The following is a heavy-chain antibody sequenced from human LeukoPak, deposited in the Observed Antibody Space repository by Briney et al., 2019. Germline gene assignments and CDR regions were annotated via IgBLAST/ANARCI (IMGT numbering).Heavy chain of an antibody. D-gene: IGHD4-17*01. J-gene: IGHJ6*02. CDR2: INPNRGGT. V-gene: IGHV1-2*02. CDR1: GYTFTGYY. Sequence: ASVKVSCKASGYTFTGYYMHWVRQAPGQGLEWMGWINPNRGGTNYAQKFQGRVTMTRDTSISTAYMELSRLRSDDTAVYYCARVHGDYENYYYYGMDVWGQGTTVTVSS. CDR3: ARVHGDYENYYYYGMDV.